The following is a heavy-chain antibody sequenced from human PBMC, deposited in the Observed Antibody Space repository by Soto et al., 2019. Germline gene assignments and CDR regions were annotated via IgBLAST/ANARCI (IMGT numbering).Heavy chain of an antibody. D-gene: IGHD1-1*01. CDR2: ITSSGSTT. CDR1: GFTFSTYA. V-gene: IGHV3-23*01. CDR3: AKDLYTNNWLKVFDY. J-gene: IGHJ4*02. Sequence: GGSLRLSCAASGFTFSTYAMNWVRQAPGKGLEWVSGITSSGSTTYYADSVKGRFTISRDNSKGTLYLQMNSLRAEDTAIYYCAKDLYTNNWLKVFDYWGQGTLVTVSS.